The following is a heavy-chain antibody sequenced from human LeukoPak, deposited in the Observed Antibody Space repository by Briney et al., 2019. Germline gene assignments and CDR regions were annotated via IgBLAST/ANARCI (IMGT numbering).Heavy chain of an antibody. CDR1: GGSISSGDYS. J-gene: IGHJ4*02. CDR2: IYYSGST. Sequence: SETLSLTCTVSGGSISSGDYSWSWIRQPPGKGLEWIGYIYYSGSTYYNPSLKSRFTISLDTSQNQFSLKLSSVTAADTAVYYCARAYYDSSGPVYFDYWGQGTLVTVSS. D-gene: IGHD3-22*01. CDR3: ARAYYDSSGPVYFDY. V-gene: IGHV4-30-4*01.